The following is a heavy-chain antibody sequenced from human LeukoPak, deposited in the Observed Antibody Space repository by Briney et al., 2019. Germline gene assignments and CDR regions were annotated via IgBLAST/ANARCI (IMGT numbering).Heavy chain of an antibody. Sequence: PSETLSLTCTVSGGSISSYYWSWIRQPPGKGLEWIGYIYYSGTTNYNPSLKSRVTMSVDMSKNQFSLKLSSVTAADTAVYYCARRSSSWKNWFDTWGQGNLVTVSS. CDR1: GGSISSYY. CDR3: ARRSSSWKNWFDT. CDR2: IYYSGTT. J-gene: IGHJ5*02. D-gene: IGHD6-13*01. V-gene: IGHV4-59*01.